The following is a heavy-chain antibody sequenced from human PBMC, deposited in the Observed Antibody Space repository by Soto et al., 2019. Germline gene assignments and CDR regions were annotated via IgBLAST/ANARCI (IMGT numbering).Heavy chain of an antibody. CDR2: ISGGGDLA. V-gene: IGHV3-23*01. CDR3: AKYSGDFPVYNGLNV. Sequence: PGGSLRLSCAASGFTFDTSAMIWVRQAPGKGPEWLSLISGGGDLAYYAESVKGRFTSSRDNSKNTLYLQMTFLRVDDTAVYYCAKYSGDFPVYNGLNVWGQGXTVTVSS. CDR1: GFTFDTSA. J-gene: IGHJ6*02. D-gene: IGHD1-26*01.